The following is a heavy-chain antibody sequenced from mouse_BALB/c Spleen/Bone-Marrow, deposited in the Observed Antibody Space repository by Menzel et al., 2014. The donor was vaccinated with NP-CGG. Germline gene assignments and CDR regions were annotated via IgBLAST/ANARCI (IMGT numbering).Heavy chain of an antibody. V-gene: IGHV1-20*02. CDR3: AREGYYYGLWYGNAMDY. J-gene: IGHJ4*01. CDR2: INPYNGDT. D-gene: IGHD1-1*01. CDR1: GYSFTGYF. Sequence: EGQLQQSGPELVKPGASVKISCKASGYSFTGYFMNWVMQSHGKSLEWIGRINPYNGDTFYNQKFKGKATLTVDKSSSTAHMELRSLASEDSAVYYCAREGYYYGLWYGNAMDYWGQGTSVTVSS.